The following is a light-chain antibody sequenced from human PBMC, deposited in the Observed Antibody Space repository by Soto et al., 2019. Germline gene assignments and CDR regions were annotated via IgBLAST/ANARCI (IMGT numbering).Light chain of an antibody. CDR3: QQYHDCPLT. J-gene: IGKJ4*01. CDR1: QSISSW. Sequence: DIQMTQSPSTLSASVGDRVTITCRASQSISSWLAWYQQKPGKAPKLLIYDASSLESGVPSRFSGSGSGTEFTLTISSLQPDDFATYYCQQYHDCPLTFGGGTKVDSK. V-gene: IGKV1-5*01. CDR2: DAS.